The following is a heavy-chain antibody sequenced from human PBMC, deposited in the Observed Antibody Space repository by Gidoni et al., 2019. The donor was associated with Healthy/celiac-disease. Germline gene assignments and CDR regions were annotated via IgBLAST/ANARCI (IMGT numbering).Heavy chain of an antibody. CDR2: IKSKTDGGTT. J-gene: IGHJ6*02. CDR3: TTAEPVHYYGMDV. Sequence: EVQLVESGGGLVKPGGSLRLSCAASGFTFSNAWMSWVRQAPGKGLEWVGRIKSKTDGGTTDYAAPVKGRFTISRDDSKNTLYLQMNSLKTEDTAVYYCTTAEPVHYYGMDVWGQGTTVTVSS. V-gene: IGHV3-15*01. CDR1: GFTFSNAW.